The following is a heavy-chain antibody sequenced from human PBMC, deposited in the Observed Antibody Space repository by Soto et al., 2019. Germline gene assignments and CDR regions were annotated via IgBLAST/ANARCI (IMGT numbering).Heavy chain of an antibody. CDR2: ISAYNGNT. V-gene: IGHV1-18*01. Sequence: QVQLVQSGAEVKKPGASVKVSCKASGYTFTSYGISWGRQAPGQGLEWMGWISAYNGNTNYAQKLQGRVTMTTDTSTSTAYMELRSLRSDDTAVYYCARDGYCSSTSCSFRRIWFDPWGQGTLVTVSS. CDR3: ARDGYCSSTSCSFRRIWFDP. CDR1: GYTFTSYG. J-gene: IGHJ5*02. D-gene: IGHD2-2*01.